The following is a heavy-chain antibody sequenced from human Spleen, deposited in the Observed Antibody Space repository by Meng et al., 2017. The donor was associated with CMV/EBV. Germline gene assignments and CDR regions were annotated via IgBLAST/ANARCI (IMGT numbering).Heavy chain of an antibody. D-gene: IGHD3-22*01. V-gene: IGHV4-39*07. CDR1: GGPISSCSYH. CDR2: IYYSGST. CDR3: ASAAYYDSSGENFDY. J-gene: IGHJ4*02. Sequence: LRESRPGLAEPSETPPLTSTGSGGPISSCSYHWGWIRQPPGKGLEWIGSIYYSGSTYYTPSLTRQVTISVDTSKNQFSLKLSFVSAADTAVYYCASAAYYDSSGENFDYWGQGTLVTVSS.